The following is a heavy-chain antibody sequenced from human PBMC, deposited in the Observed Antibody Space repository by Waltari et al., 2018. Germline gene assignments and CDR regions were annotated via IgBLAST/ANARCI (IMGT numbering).Heavy chain of an antibody. V-gene: IGHV1-69*13. CDR2: IIPIFGTA. D-gene: IGHD2-15*01. CDR1: GGTFSSYA. J-gene: IGHJ6*02. CDR3: ASPYCSGGSCSRYYYYGMDV. Sequence: QVQLVQSGAEVKKPGSSVKVSCKASGGTFSSYAISWVRQAPGQGLEWMGGIIPIFGTANYAQKFQGRATITADESTSTAYMELSSLRSEDTAVYYCASPYCSGGSCSRYYYYGMDVWGQGTTVTVSS.